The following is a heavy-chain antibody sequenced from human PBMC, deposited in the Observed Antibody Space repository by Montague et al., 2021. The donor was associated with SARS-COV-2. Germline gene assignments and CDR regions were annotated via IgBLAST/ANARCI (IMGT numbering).Heavy chain of an antibody. CDR1: GGSISSSSYY. CDR2: IYYSGST. Sequence: SETLSLTCTVSGGSISSSSYYWGWIRPPPGKGLEWIGSIYYSGSTYYNPSLKSRVTISVDTSKNQFSLKLSSVTAADTAVYYCARVGRQQLVRLFGMDVWGQGTTVTVSS. J-gene: IGHJ6*02. D-gene: IGHD6-13*01. V-gene: IGHV4-39*07. CDR3: ARVGRQQLVRLFGMDV.